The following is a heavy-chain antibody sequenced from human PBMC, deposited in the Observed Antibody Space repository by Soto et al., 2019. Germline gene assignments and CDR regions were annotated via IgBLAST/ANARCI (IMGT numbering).Heavy chain of an antibody. CDR3: ARASQRGSGPNWFDP. D-gene: IGHD2-2*01. Sequence: ASVKVSCKASGYTFTSYYMHWVRQAPGQGLEWMGIINPSGGSTSYAQKFQGRVTMTWDTSTSTVYMELSSLRSEDTAVYYCARASQRGSGPNWFDPWGQGTLVTVSS. CDR2: INPSGGST. J-gene: IGHJ5*02. CDR1: GYTFTSYY. V-gene: IGHV1-46*01.